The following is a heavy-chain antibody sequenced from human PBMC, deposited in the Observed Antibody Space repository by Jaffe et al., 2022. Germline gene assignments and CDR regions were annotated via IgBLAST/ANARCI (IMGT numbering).Heavy chain of an antibody. CDR2: IYADDDK. D-gene: IGHD6-19*01. Sequence: QITLKESGPTLVKSTQTLTLTCTFSGFSLTTPGVGVGWIRQSPGKALDWLAVIYADDDKYYGPSVQGRVSITKDTSKNQVVITVKTMDPVDSGTYYCTHTSLNTGWYVFDSWGQGTLVTVSS. CDR1: GFSLTTPGVG. V-gene: IGHV2-5*05. CDR3: THTSLNTGWYVFDS. J-gene: IGHJ4*02.